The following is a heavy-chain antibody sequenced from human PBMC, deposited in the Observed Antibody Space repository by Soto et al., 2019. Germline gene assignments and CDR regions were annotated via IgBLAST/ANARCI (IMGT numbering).Heavy chain of an antibody. Sequence: SVSNAWMNWVRQAPGKGLEWVGRIKSKTDGGTTDYAAPVKGRFTISRDDSENTLYLQMNSLTTEDTAVYYCTASPLGYCSSSSCYAYFDYWGQGTLVTVSS. CDR2: IKSKTDGGTT. CDR1: SVSNAW. D-gene: IGHD2-2*01. CDR3: TASPLGYCSSSSCYAYFDY. J-gene: IGHJ4*02. V-gene: IGHV3-15*07.